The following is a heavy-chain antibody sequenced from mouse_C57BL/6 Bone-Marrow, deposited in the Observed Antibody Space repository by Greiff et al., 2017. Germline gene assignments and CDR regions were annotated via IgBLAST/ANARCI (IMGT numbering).Heavy chain of an antibody. J-gene: IGHJ2*01. CDR3: ERFATVVVDY. CDR2: INPNNGGT. Sequence: VQLQQSGPELVKPGASVKISCKASGYTFTDYYMNWVKQSHGKSLEWIGDINPNNGGTSYNQKFKGKATLTVDKSSSTAYMELRSLTSEDSAVYYCERFATVVVDYWGQGTTLTVSS. CDR1: GYTFTDYY. V-gene: IGHV1-26*01. D-gene: IGHD1-1*01.